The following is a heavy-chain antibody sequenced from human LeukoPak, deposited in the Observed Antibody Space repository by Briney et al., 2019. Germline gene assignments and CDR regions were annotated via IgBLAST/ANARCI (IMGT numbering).Heavy chain of an antibody. Sequence: SQTLSLTCAISGDSVSSKSVWNWIRQSPSRGLEWLGRTYYRSKRYNDYAVSVKSRITINPDTSKNQFSLQLNSVTPEDTAVYYCARAYGSSWLDYWGQGTLVTVSS. J-gene: IGHJ4*02. CDR3: ARAYGSSWLDY. D-gene: IGHD6-13*01. CDR2: TYYRSKRYN. CDR1: GDSVSSKSV. V-gene: IGHV6-1*01.